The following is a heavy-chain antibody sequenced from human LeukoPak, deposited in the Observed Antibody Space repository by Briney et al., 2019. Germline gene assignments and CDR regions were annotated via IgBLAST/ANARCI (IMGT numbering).Heavy chain of an antibody. Sequence: SETLSLTCTVSGGSISSYYWSWLRQPPGKGLEWIGYIYYSGSTNYNPSLKSRVTISVDTSKNQFSLKLSSVTAADTAVYYCARVILAAAGEDAFDIWGQGTMVSVSS. D-gene: IGHD6-13*01. CDR2: IYYSGST. V-gene: IGHV4-59*01. CDR3: ARVILAAAGEDAFDI. CDR1: GGSISSYY. J-gene: IGHJ3*02.